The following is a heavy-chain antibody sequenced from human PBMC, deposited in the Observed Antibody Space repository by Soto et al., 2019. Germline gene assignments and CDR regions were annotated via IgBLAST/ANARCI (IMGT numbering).Heavy chain of an antibody. CDR3: AREGPGIAAAGKMDV. CDR1: GYTFTGYY. Sequence: ASVKVSCKASGYTFTGYYMHWVRQAPGQGLEWMGWINPNSGGTNYAQKFQGWVTMTRDTSISTAYMELSRLRSDDKAVYYCAREGPGIAAAGKMDVWGQGTTVTVSS. CDR2: INPNSGGT. V-gene: IGHV1-2*04. D-gene: IGHD6-13*01. J-gene: IGHJ6*02.